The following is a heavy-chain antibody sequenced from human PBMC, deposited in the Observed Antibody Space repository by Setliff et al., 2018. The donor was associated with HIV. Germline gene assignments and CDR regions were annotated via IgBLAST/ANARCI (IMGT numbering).Heavy chain of an antibody. Sequence: SETLSLTCTVSGGSISSGSYYWSWIRQPPGKGLEWIGSIYYSGSTNYNPSLKSRVTISVDTSKNQFSLKLSSVTAADTAVYYCARDHHYYDSSGYYWRDYWGQGTLVTVSS. V-gene: IGHV4-61*01. CDR2: IYYSGST. CDR3: ARDHHYYDSSGYYWRDY. CDR1: GGSISSGSYY. J-gene: IGHJ4*02. D-gene: IGHD3-22*01.